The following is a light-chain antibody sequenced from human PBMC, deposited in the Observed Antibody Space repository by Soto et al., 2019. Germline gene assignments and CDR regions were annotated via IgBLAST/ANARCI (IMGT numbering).Light chain of an antibody. V-gene: IGLV2-8*01. Sequence: QSVLTQRPCASGSPGQSVAISCTGTSSDVGGNNYVSWYQQHPGKAPKLMVYEVTKRPSGVPDRFSGSKSGNTASLTVSGLQAEDEADYYCSSYAGSNNVIFGGGTKLTVL. CDR2: EVT. CDR3: SSYAGSNNVI. CDR1: SSDVGGNNY. J-gene: IGLJ2*01.